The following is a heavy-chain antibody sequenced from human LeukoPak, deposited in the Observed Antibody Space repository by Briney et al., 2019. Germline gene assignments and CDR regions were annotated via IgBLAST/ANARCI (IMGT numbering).Heavy chain of an antibody. D-gene: IGHD3-10*01. CDR1: GFTFNNYA. CDR2: ISASGGKT. Sequence: GGSLRLSCAASGFTFNNYAMSWVRQAPGKGPEWVSDISASGGKTYDADSVKGRFTISRDNSKNTLYLQMNSLRAGDTAVYYCARVTYYGSGSFSYYYFDSWGQGTLVTVSS. V-gene: IGHV3-23*01. J-gene: IGHJ4*02. CDR3: ARVTYYGSGSFSYYYFDS.